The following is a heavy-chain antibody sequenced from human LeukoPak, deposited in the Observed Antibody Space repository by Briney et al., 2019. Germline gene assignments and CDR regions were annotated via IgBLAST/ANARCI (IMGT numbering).Heavy chain of an antibody. CDR3: ARVMTATTYWYFDL. V-gene: IGHV3-66*02. Sequence: GGSLRLSCAASGFTVNSYYMTWVRQAPGKGLAWVSVIFIGGSTSYAASVKGRFAISRDSSKSTVYLQMDSLRVEETSVYYCARVMTATTYWYFDLWGRGSLVTVSS. CDR2: IFIGGST. CDR1: GFTVNSYY. D-gene: IGHD4-17*01. J-gene: IGHJ2*01.